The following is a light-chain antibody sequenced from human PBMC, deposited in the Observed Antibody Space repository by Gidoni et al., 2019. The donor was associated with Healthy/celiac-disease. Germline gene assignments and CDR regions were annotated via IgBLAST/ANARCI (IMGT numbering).Light chain of an antibody. J-gene: IGKJ4*01. CDR3: QQRSNWPLT. V-gene: IGKV3-11*01. CDR1: QSVSSY. CDR2: DAS. Sequence: EIVLTQSPATLSLSPGERATLSCRASQSVSSYLAWYQQKPGQAPRLLIYDASNRATGIPARFSGSGSGTDCTLTISSLEPEDFAVYYRQQRSNWPLTFXGXTKVEIK.